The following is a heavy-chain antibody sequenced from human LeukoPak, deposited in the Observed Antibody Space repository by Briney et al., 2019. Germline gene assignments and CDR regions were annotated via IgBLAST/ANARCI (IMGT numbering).Heavy chain of an antibody. Sequence: SETLSLTCTVSGYSISSGYYCGWVRQPPGKGLEWIGSIYHSGSTYYNPSLKSRVTISVDTSKNQFSLKLSSVTAADTAVYYCARDGDNLGYWGQGTLVTVSS. V-gene: IGHV4-38-2*02. CDR2: IYHSGST. D-gene: IGHD4-23*01. CDR3: ARDGDNLGY. CDR1: GYSISSGYY. J-gene: IGHJ4*02.